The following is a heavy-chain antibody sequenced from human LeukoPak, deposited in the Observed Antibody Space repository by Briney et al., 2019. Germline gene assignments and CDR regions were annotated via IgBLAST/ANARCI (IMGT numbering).Heavy chain of an antibody. V-gene: IGHV4-38-2*02. CDR1: GYSISSGYY. J-gene: IGHJ4*02. CDR2: MYYIGST. Sequence: PSETLSLTCTVSGYSISSGYYWGWIRQPPGKGLEWIASMYYIGSTYYNPSLKSRVTISQDTSKNQFSLKLDSVTAADTAVYYCVKEGFWGRGTLVTVSS. CDR3: VKEGF.